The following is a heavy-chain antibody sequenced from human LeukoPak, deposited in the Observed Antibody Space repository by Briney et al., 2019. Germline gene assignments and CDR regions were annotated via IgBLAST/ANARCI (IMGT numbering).Heavy chain of an antibody. CDR2: IIPIFGTA. CDR1: GGTFSSYA. D-gene: IGHD4-17*01. V-gene: IGHV1-69*13. J-gene: IGHJ4*02. Sequence: SVKVSCKASGGTFSSYAISWVRQAPGQGLEWMGGIIPIFGTANYAQKFQGRVTITADESTSTAYMELSSLRSEDTAVYYCASWVEGPAGDYVYSFDYWGQGTLVTVSS. CDR3: ASWVEGPAGDYVYSFDY.